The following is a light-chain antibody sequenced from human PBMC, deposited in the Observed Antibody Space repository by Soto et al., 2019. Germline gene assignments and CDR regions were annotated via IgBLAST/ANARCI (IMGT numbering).Light chain of an antibody. CDR2: WAS. CDR3: QQYWRSPYT. Sequence: DIVLTQSPDSLAVSLGERATINRKSSQSVLFSSNNQNYLAWYQHKAGQPPKLLIYWASTRESGVPDRFSGSGSGTDFTLTISSLQAEDVAVYYCQQYWRSPYTFGQGTKVEIK. J-gene: IGKJ2*01. V-gene: IGKV4-1*01. CDR1: QSVLFSSNNQNY.